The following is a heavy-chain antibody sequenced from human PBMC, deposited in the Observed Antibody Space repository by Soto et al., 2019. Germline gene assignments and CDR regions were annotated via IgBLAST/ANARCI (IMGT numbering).Heavy chain of an antibody. CDR1: GYTFTSYD. CDR3: ARERVDDYGDYIDY. J-gene: IGHJ4*02. Sequence: QVQLVQSGAEVKKPGASVKVSCKASGYTFTSYDINWVRQATGQGLEWMGWMNPNSGNTGYAQKFQGRVTMTRNTSISTAYMELSSLRSEGTAVYYCARERVDDYGDYIDYWGQGTLVTVSS. V-gene: IGHV1-8*01. D-gene: IGHD4-17*01. CDR2: MNPNSGNT.